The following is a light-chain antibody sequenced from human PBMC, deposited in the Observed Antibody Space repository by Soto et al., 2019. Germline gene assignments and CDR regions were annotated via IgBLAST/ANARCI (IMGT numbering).Light chain of an antibody. Sequence: QPASVSGSPGQSITISCTGTSSDVGGYNYVSWYQQHPGKAPKLMIYDVSSRPSGVSHRFSGSKSGNTASLTISGLQAEDEADYYCSSYTRSSSLYVFGTGTKLTVL. V-gene: IGLV2-14*01. CDR2: DVS. J-gene: IGLJ1*01. CDR3: SSYTRSSSLYV. CDR1: SSDVGGYNY.